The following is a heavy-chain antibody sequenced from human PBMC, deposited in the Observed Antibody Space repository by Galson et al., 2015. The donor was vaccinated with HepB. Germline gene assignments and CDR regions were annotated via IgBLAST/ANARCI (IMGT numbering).Heavy chain of an antibody. CDR2: IYYSGST. CDR3: ARRPYSSGWSWYFDL. D-gene: IGHD6-19*01. J-gene: IGHJ2*01. Sequence: ETLSLTCTVSGGSISSYYWSWIRQPPGKGLEWIGYIYYSGSTNYNPSLKSRVTISVDTSKNQFSLKLSSVTAADTAVYYCARRPYSSGWSWYFDLWGRGTLVTVSS. CDR1: GGSISSYY. V-gene: IGHV4-59*08.